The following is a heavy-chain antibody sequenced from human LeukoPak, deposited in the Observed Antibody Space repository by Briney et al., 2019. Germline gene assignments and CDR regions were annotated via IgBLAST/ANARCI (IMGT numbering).Heavy chain of an antibody. CDR2: FDPEDGET. Sequence: ASVKVSCKVSGYTLTELSMHWVRQAPGKGLEWMGGFDPEDGETIYAQKFQGRVTMTEDTSTDTAYMELSSLRAEDTAVYYCARSIAVAGTPLYSGHFDYWGQGTLVTVSS. V-gene: IGHV1-24*01. CDR1: GYTLTELS. J-gene: IGHJ4*02. D-gene: IGHD6-19*01. CDR3: ARSIAVAGTPLYSGHFDY.